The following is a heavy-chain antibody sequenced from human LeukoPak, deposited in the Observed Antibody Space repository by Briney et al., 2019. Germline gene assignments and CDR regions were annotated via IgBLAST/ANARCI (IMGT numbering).Heavy chain of an antibody. CDR1: GFTLSSYW. Sequence: GGSLRLSCAASGFTLSSYWMHWVRQAPGKGLVWVSRINSDGSSITYADSVKGRSTVSRDNAKNTLYLQMNILRAEDTAVYYCGRGGLVVGGYGTWFVPWGQGTLVTVSS. CDR2: INSDGSSI. V-gene: IGHV3-74*01. CDR3: GRGGLVVGGYGTWFVP. D-gene: IGHD1-26*01. J-gene: IGHJ5*02.